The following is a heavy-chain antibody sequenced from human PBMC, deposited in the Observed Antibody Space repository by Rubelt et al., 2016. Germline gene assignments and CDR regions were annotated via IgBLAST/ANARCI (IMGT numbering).Heavy chain of an antibody. CDR1: GYTFTTYG. V-gene: IGHV1-18*01. D-gene: IGHD2-2*01. J-gene: IGHJ5*02. CDR2: IRPYNGNT. CDR3: ARGYCSSANCLFNWFDP. Sequence: QVQLVQSGAEVKKPGASVKVSCKASGYTFTTYGISWVRQAPGQGLEWMGWIRPYNGNTNYAQNRLGRVTLTTDTSTSTAYMELRSLRADDTAMYFCARGYCSSANCLFNWFDPWGQGTLVTVSS.